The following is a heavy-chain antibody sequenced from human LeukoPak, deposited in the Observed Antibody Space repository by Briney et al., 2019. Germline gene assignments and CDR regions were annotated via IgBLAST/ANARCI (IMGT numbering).Heavy chain of an antibody. CDR3: ARRGRSRDGYNGFDP. CDR2: IYYTGYT. Sequence: SEPLSLTCTVSGDSISSSSYYWGWIRQPPGTGLEWIGSIYYTGYTYDNPSLRSRITMSVDTPKNQFSLQLSSVTAADTAVYYCARRGRSRDGYNGFDPWGQGTLVTVSS. D-gene: IGHD5-24*01. V-gene: IGHV4-39*01. J-gene: IGHJ5*02. CDR1: GDSISSSSYY.